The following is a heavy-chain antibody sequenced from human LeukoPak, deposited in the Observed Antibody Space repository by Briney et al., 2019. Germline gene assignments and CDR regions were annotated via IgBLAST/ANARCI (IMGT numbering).Heavy chain of an antibody. CDR2: IIPIFGTA. CDR3: ARDRRKYQLLNFDY. D-gene: IGHD2-2*01. J-gene: IGHJ4*02. Sequence: SVKVSCKASGGTFSSYAISWVRQAPGQGLEWMGGIIPIFGTANYAQKFQGRVTITADESTSTAYMELSSLRSEDTAVYYCARDRRKYQLLNFDYWGQGTLVTVSS. CDR1: GGTFSSYA. V-gene: IGHV1-69*13.